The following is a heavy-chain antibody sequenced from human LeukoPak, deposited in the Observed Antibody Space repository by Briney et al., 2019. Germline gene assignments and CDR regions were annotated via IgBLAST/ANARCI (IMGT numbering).Heavy chain of an antibody. V-gene: IGHV3-7*04. CDR1: GFTFNRHW. CDR3: ARKAYDSDCFDF. CDR2: IKQDGSDQ. Sequence: GGSLRLSCAASGFTFNRHWMAWVRQAPGKGLEWVANIKQDGSDQYYVGSVKGRLTISRDNAKNSLYMQMNNLRDEDTAVYYCARKAYDSDCFDFWGQGTLVTVSS. J-gene: IGHJ4*02. D-gene: IGHD2-21*01.